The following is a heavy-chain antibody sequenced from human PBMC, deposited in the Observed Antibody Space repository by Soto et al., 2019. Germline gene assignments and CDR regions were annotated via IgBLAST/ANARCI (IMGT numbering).Heavy chain of an antibody. CDR1: GFTFSSYG. Sequence: QVQLVESGGGVVQPGRSLRLSCAASGFTFSSYGMHWVRQAPGKGLEWVAVIWYDGSNKYYADSVKGRFTISRDNSKNTLYLQMNSLRAEDTAVYYCASGRGYSGYDPFDYWGQGTLVTVSS. CDR2: IWYDGSNK. V-gene: IGHV3-30*19. J-gene: IGHJ4*02. CDR3: ASGRGYSGYDPFDY. D-gene: IGHD5-12*01.